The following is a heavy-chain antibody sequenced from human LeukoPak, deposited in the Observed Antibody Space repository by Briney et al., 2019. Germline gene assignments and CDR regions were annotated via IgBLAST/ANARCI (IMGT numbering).Heavy chain of an antibody. V-gene: IGHV3-74*01. D-gene: IGHD6-13*01. Sequence: GGSLRLSCAASGFTFSNYWMHWVRQAPGKGLVWVSRVNSDGSSTSYADPVKGRFTISRDNAKNTVYLQMNSLRAEDTAVYYCGRGGKVEQLVLARWGQGSLVTVSS. CDR2: VNSDGSST. J-gene: IGHJ4*02. CDR1: GFTFSNYW. CDR3: GRGGKVEQLVLAR.